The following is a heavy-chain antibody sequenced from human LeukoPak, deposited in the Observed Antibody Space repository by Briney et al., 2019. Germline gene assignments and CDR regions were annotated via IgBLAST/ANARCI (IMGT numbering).Heavy chain of an antibody. CDR3: ARDYVTIVRGVIFPRFGY. V-gene: IGHV1-2*02. J-gene: IGHJ4*02. CDR2: INPNSGGT. CDR1: GYTFTGYY. D-gene: IGHD3-10*01. Sequence: ASVKVSCKASGYTFTGYYMHWVRQAPGQGLEWMGWINPNSGGTNYAQKFQGRVTMTRDTSISTAYMELSRVRSDDTAVYYCARDYVTIVRGVIFPRFGYWGQGTLVTVSS.